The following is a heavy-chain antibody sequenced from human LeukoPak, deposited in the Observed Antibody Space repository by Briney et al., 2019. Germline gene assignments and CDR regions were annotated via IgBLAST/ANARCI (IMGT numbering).Heavy chain of an antibody. V-gene: IGHV1-69*01. Sequence: SVKVSCKAPGGTFSSYAISWVRQAPGQGLEWMGGIIPIFGTANYAQKFQGRVTITADESTSTAYMELSSLRSEDTAVYYCARDRCSGGSCYSGLAYWGQGTLVTVSS. J-gene: IGHJ4*02. CDR2: IIPIFGTA. CDR1: GGTFSSYA. CDR3: ARDRCSGGSCYSGLAY. D-gene: IGHD2-15*01.